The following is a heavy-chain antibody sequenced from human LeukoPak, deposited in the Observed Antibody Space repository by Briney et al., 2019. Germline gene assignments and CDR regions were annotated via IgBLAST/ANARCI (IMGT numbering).Heavy chain of an antibody. D-gene: IGHD3-10*01. Sequence: SETLSLTCAVYGGSFSGYYWSWIRQPPGKGLEWIGEINHSGSTNYNPSLKSRVTISVDTSKNQFSLKLSSVTAADTAVYYCARVWDGSGSYYVCDYWGQGTLVTVSS. V-gene: IGHV4-34*01. CDR2: INHSGST. CDR1: GGSFSGYY. J-gene: IGHJ4*02. CDR3: ARVWDGSGSYYVCDY.